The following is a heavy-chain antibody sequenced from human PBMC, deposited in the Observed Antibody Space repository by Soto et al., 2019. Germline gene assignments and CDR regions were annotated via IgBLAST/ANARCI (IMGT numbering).Heavy chain of an antibody. Sequence: TLSLTCTVSGGSISSGDYYWSWIRQHPGKGLEWIGTIYFSGTTYYNPSLKSRVTISVDTSKNQFSLNLSSVTAADTAVYYCARRDRSGFSYWLATWGQGTLVTVS. V-gene: IGHV4-31*03. CDR2: IYFSGTT. J-gene: IGHJ5*02. CDR1: GGSISSGDYY. D-gene: IGHD3-22*01. CDR3: ARRDRSGFSYWLAT.